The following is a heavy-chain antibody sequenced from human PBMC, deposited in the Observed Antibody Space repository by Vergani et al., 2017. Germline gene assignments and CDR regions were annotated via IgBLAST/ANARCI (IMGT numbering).Heavy chain of an antibody. CDR2: IYPGDSDT. CDR3: ATVQIRDNWNEASKAFDI. J-gene: IGHJ3*02. Sequence: EVQLVQSGAEVKKPGESLKISCKGSGYSFTSYWIGWVRQMPGKGLEWMGIIYPGDSDTRYSPSFQGHVTIAADKSISTAYLQWSSLKASDTAVYYCATVQIRDNWNEASKAFDIWGQGTMVTVSS. V-gene: IGHV5-51*01. CDR1: GYSFTSYW. D-gene: IGHD1-1*01.